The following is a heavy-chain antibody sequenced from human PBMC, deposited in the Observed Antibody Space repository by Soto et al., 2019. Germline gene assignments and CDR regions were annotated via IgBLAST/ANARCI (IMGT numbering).Heavy chain of an antibody. D-gene: IGHD2-8*01. V-gene: IGHV3-30*18. J-gene: IGHJ4*02. Sequence: QVQLVESGGGVVQPGRSLRLSCAASGFTFSSYGMHWVRQAPGKGLEWVAVISYDGSNKYYADSVKGRFTISRDNSKNTLYLQMNSLSAANTAVYYCAKETCTNGVYYSGRSYFDYWGQGTLDTVSS. CDR2: ISYDGSNK. CDR3: AKETCTNGVYYSGRSYFDY. CDR1: GFTFSSYG.